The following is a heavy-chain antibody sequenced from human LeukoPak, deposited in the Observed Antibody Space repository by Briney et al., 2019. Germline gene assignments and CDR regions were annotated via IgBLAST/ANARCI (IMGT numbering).Heavy chain of an antibody. J-gene: IGHJ6*02. CDR1: GFTFSSYS. CDR2: ISSSSSYI. Sequence: PGGSLRLSCAASGFTFSSYSMKWLRQAPGKGLEWVSSISSSSSYIYYADSVKGRFTISRDNAKNSLYLQMNSLRAEDTAVYYCARDGARGGMDVWGQGTTVTVSS. V-gene: IGHV3-21*01. CDR3: ARDGARGGMDV. D-gene: IGHD3-10*01.